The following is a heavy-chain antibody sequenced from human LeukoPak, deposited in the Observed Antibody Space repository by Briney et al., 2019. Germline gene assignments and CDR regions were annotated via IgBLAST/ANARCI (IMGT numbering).Heavy chain of an antibody. CDR2: IKQDGSEK. CDR3: ARDGKYYYDSSGYENFDY. V-gene: IGHV3-7*03. J-gene: IGHJ4*02. D-gene: IGHD3-22*01. CDR1: GFTFSSYW. Sequence: GGSLRLSCAASGFTFSSYWMSWVRQAPGKGLEWVANIKQDGSEKDYVDSVKGRFTISRDNAKNSLYLQMNSLRAEDTALYYCARDGKYYYDSSGYENFDYWGQGTLVTVSS.